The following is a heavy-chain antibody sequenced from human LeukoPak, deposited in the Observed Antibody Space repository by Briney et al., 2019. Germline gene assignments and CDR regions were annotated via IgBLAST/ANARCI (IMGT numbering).Heavy chain of an antibody. CDR3: AKVKYGPPHFDY. V-gene: IGHV3-23*01. D-gene: IGHD2-2*01. CDR2: ISGSGGST. J-gene: IGHJ4*02. Sequence: GGSLRVSCAASGFTFSSYGMSWVRQAPGKGLEWVSAISGSGGSTYYADSVKGRFTISRDNSKNTLYLQINSLRAEDTAVYYCAKVKYGPPHFDYWGQGTLVTVSS. CDR1: GFTFSSYG.